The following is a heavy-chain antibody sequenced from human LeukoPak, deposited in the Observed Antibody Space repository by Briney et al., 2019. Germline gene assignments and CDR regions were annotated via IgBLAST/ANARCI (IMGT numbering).Heavy chain of an antibody. Sequence: SETLSLTCTVSGYSLSSGYYCGWIRQPPGKGLEWIGSIYHSGSTYYNPSLKSRVTISVDTSKNQFSLKLSSVTAADTAVYYCARERLGATGYYMDVWGKGTTVTVSS. J-gene: IGHJ6*03. CDR2: IYHSGST. V-gene: IGHV4-38-2*02. CDR3: ARERLGATGYYMDV. CDR1: GYSLSSGYY. D-gene: IGHD1-26*01.